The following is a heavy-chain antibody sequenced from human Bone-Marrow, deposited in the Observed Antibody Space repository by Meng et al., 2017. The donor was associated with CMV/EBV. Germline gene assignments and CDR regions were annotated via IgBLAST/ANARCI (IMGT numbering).Heavy chain of an antibody. J-gene: IGHJ4*02. CDR2: INPNSGDT. Sequence: ASVKVSCKTSGYTFTSYGIIWVRQATGQGLEWMGRINPNSGDTGYAQKFQGRVTLTRKTSINTAYMELNNLRSEDTAVYYCARGRIFGSYWGQGTRVTVSS. CDR1: GYTFTSYG. D-gene: IGHD3-3*01. V-gene: IGHV1-8*01. CDR3: ARGRIFGSY.